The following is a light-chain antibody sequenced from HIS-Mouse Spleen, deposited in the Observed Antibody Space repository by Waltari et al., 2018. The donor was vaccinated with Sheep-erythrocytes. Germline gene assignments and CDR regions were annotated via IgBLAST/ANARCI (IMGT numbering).Light chain of an antibody. Sequence: QSALTQPASVSGSPGQSITISCTGTSSDVGSYNLVSWYQQHQGNAPKLMIYEGSKRPSGVSNRFSGSKSGNTASLTISGLQAEDEADYYCCSYAGSSTPWVFGGGTKLTVL. CDR2: EGS. CDR1: SSDVGSYNL. J-gene: IGLJ3*02. CDR3: CSYAGSSTPWV. V-gene: IGLV2-23*01.